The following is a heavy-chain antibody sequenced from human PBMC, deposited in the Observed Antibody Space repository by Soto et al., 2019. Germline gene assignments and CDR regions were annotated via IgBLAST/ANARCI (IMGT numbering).Heavy chain of an antibody. Sequence: SETLSLTCTVSGGSISSYYWSWIRQPPGKGLAWISYIYNSGGTNYNPSLKSRVSISVDTSKNQVSLKLSSVTTADTAVYYCAREEYDSSGDYYGMDVWGQGTTVTVSS. V-gene: IGHV4-59*01. CDR2: IYNSGGT. J-gene: IGHJ6*02. D-gene: IGHD3-22*01. CDR3: AREEYDSSGDYYGMDV. CDR1: GGSISSYY.